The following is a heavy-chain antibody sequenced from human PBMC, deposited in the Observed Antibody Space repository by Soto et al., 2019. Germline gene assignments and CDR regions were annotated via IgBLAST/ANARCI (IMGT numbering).Heavy chain of an antibody. J-gene: IGHJ6*03. CDR3: ARHKINYHYYMDV. D-gene: IGHD1-7*01. CDR2: IYYSGST. CDR1: GGSISRYY. Sequence: SETLSLTCTVSGGSISRYYWSWIRQPPGKGLEWIGYIYYSGSTNYNASLKSRVTISLDTSKNQFSLKLNSMTAADVAVYYCARHKINYHYYMDVWGKGATVTVSS. V-gene: IGHV4-59*08.